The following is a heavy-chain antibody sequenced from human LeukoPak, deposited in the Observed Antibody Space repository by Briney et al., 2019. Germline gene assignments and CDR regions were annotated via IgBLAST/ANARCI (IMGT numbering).Heavy chain of an antibody. CDR1: GGSISSGDYY. CDR3: ARRRIAARPYNWFDP. D-gene: IGHD6-6*01. CDR2: IYYSEST. V-gene: IGHV4-30-4*01. J-gene: IGHJ5*02. Sequence: SETLSLTCTVSGGSISSGDYYWSWIRQPPGKGLEWIGYIYYSESTYYNPSLKSRVTISVDTSKNQFSLKLSSVTAADTAVYYCARRRIAARPYNWFDPWGQGTLVTVSS.